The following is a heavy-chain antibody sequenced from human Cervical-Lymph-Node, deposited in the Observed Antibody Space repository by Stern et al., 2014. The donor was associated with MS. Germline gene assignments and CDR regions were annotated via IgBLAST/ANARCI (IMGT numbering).Heavy chain of an antibody. Sequence: EVQLVESGAEVKKPGESLKISCKGSGFNFTNYWIGWGRQMPGKGLGWMGVLHACDSDTRYSPSFQGQVIISVDKSISTAYLQWTSLKASDTAMYYCARRRYCTGVNCFYYYYGLDVWGQGTTVTVS. CDR2: LHACDSDT. J-gene: IGHJ6*02. CDR1: GFNFTNYW. V-gene: IGHV5-51*01. CDR3: ARRRYCTGVNCFYYYYGLDV. D-gene: IGHD2-15*01.